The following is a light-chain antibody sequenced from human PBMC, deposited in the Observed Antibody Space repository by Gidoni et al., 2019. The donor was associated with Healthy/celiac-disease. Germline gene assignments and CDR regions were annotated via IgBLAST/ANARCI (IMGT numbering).Light chain of an antibody. Sequence: SSELTQDPAVSVALGQTVRITCQGDSLRSYYASWYQQKPGQAPVLVIYGKNNRPSGIPDRFSGSSSGNTASLTLTGAQAEDAADYYCNSRDSSGNHLVFGGGTKLTVL. CDR1: SLRSYY. V-gene: IGLV3-19*01. CDR3: NSRDSSGNHLV. CDR2: GKN. J-gene: IGLJ3*02.